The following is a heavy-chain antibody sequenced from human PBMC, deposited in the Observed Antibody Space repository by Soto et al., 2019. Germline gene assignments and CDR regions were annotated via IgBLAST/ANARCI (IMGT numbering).Heavy chain of an antibody. D-gene: IGHD2-15*01. CDR1: GYSFANYW. Sequence: GESLKISCEGSGYSFANYWISWVRQMPGKGLEWMGRFSPTDSYTDYNPSFQGHVTISGDKSISTSYVQWSSLKASDTAMYFCARHPYIGGFDIWGQGTTVTVSS. J-gene: IGHJ6*02. CDR3: ARHPYIGGFDI. V-gene: IGHV5-10-1*01. CDR2: FSPTDSYT.